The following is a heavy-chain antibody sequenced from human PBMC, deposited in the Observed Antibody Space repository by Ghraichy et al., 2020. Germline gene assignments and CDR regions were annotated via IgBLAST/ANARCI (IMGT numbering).Heavy chain of an antibody. D-gene: IGHD6-19*01. CDR2: IYYSGST. V-gene: IGHV4-59*08. CDR1: GGSISSYY. J-gene: IGHJ6*02. Sequence: SQTLSLTCTVSGGSISSYYWSWIRQPPGKGLEWIGYIYYSGSTNYNPSLKSRVTISVDTSKNQFSLKLSSVTAADTAVYYCARLSWSSSGFKLGDYYGMDVWGQGTTVTVSS. CDR3: ARLSWSSSGFKLGDYYGMDV.